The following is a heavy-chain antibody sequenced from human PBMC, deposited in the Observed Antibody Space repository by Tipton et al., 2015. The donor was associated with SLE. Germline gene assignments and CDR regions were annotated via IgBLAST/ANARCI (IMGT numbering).Heavy chain of an antibody. V-gene: IGHV4-61*02. D-gene: IGHD6-6*01. CDR3: ARSSPLQVYDY. Sequence: TLSLTCTVSGGSISSGSYYWTWVRQPAGKRLEWIGRMYTSGSTTYNPPLQSRVTISVDTSKNQFSLKLNSVTAADTAVYYCARSSPLQVYDYWGQGTLVTVSS. J-gene: IGHJ4*02. CDR2: MYTSGST. CDR1: GGSISSGSYY.